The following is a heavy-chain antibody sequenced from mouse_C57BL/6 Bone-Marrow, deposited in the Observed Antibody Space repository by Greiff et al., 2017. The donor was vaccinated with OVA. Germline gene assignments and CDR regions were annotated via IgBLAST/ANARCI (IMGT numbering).Heavy chain of an antibody. V-gene: IGHV10-3*01. J-gene: IGHJ4*01. Sequence: EVQVVESGGGLVQPKGSLKLSCAASGFTFNTYAMHWVRQAPGKGLEWVARIRSKSSNYATYYADSVKDRFTISRDDSQSMLYLQMNNLKTEDTAMYYCVRGLLRFHYYAMDYWGQGTSVTVSS. CDR2: IRSKSSNYAT. CDR1: GFTFNTYA. D-gene: IGHD2-3*01. CDR3: VRGLLRFHYYAMDY.